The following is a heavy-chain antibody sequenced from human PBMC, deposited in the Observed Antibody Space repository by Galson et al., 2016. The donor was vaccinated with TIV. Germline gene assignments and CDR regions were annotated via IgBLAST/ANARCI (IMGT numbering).Heavy chain of an antibody. Sequence: QSGAEVKKPGESLKISCKHSGYGFVDYWIVWVRQRPGKGLEWMGIVYLGDSVTRYSPSFQGQVAISADKSSHTAYLQWSSLQAADTAMYYGSRTAGGIDQWGQGTLGTVSS. CDR1: GYGFVDYW. CDR2: VYLGDSVT. CDR3: SRTAGGIDQ. J-gene: IGHJ4*02. D-gene: IGHD1-26*01. V-gene: IGHV5-51*01.